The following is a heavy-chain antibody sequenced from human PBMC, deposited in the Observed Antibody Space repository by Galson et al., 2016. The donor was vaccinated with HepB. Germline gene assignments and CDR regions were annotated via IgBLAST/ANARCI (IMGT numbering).Heavy chain of an antibody. J-gene: IGHJ4*02. D-gene: IGHD6-25*01. Sequence: SLRLSCAASGFTVNYYAMSWVRQAPGKGLEWVSAVGGGGGGTYYADSVKGRFTISRDKSENTVYLQMNNLRAEDTALYYCAKDHNNNGWPNFDYWGQGSLVAVSA. V-gene: IGHV3-23*01. CDR3: AKDHNNNGWPNFDY. CDR2: VGGGGGGT. CDR1: GFTVNYYA.